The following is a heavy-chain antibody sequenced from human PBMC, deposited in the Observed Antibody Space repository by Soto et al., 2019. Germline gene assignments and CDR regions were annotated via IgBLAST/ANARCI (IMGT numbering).Heavy chain of an antibody. CDR3: ARGGYDILTGYPEHYYYYGMDV. V-gene: IGHV1-69*01. CDR2: IIPIFGTA. D-gene: IGHD3-9*01. Sequence: QVQLVQSGAEVKKPGSSVKVSCKASGGTFSSYAISWVRQAPGQGLEWMGGIIPIFGTANYAQKIQGRVTITADESTSTAYMELSSLRSEDTAVYYCARGGYDILTGYPEHYYYYGMDVWGQGTTVTVSS. J-gene: IGHJ6*02. CDR1: GGTFSSYA.